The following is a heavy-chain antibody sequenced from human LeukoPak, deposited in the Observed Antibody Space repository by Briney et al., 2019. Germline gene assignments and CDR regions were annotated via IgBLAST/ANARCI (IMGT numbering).Heavy chain of an antibody. CDR2: IYHHDSDT. CDR1: GYSFNSYW. Sequence: GESLKISCQGSGYSFNSYWIGWVRQLPGKGLEWMGLIYHHDSDTIYSPSFQGLATLSVVKSLNSAYLQCSSLKASDTAIYYCARITRDYARTPFDYWGQGTL. V-gene: IGHV5-51*01. J-gene: IGHJ4*02. D-gene: IGHD4-17*01. CDR3: ARITRDYARTPFDY.